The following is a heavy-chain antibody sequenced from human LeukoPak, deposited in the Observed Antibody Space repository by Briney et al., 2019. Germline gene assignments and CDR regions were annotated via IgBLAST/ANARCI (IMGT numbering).Heavy chain of an antibody. CDR1: GFTFDDYA. CDR3: AKEMISSSWYYFDY. V-gene: IGHV3-9*01. D-gene: IGHD6-13*01. CDR2: ISWNSGSI. Sequence: GRSLRLSCAASGFTFDDYAMHWVRQAPGKGLEWVSGISWNSGSIGYADSVKGRFTISRDNAKNSLYLQMNSLRAEDTALYYCAKEMISSSWYYFDYWGQGTLVTVSS. J-gene: IGHJ4*02.